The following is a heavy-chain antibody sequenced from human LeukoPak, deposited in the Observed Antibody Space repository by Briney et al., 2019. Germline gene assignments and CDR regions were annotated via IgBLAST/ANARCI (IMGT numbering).Heavy chain of an antibody. CDR3: ARDRVATTYYYYYMDV. V-gene: IGHV4-59*01. D-gene: IGHD5-12*01. Sequence: SETLSLTCTVSGGSISSYYWSWIRQPPGKGLEWIGYIYYSGSTNYNPSLQSRVTISVDTSKDQFSLKLSSVTAADTAVYYCARDRVATTYYYYYMDVWGKGTTVTVSS. CDR1: GGSISSYY. J-gene: IGHJ6*03. CDR2: IYYSGST.